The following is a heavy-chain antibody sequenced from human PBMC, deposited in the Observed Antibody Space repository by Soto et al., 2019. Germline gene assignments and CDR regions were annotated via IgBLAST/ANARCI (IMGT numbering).Heavy chain of an antibody. J-gene: IGHJ4*02. V-gene: IGHV2-5*02. CDR3: AHRSRGYAYYFDQ. Sequence: QITLKESGPALVRPTQTLTQTCSFSGFWLTTHGVAVGWMRQPPGKALEWLALIFWDDDKWYSPSLRSRLTITEDTSKNQVVLTMTNMDPVDTATYYCAHRSRGYAYYFDQWGQGTLVTVSS. CDR1: GFWLTTHGVA. D-gene: IGHD5-12*01. CDR2: IFWDDDK.